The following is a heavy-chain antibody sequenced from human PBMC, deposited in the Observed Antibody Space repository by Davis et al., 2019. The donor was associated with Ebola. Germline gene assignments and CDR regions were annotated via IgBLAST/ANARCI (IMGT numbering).Heavy chain of an antibody. CDR2: IIPILGIA. J-gene: IGHJ3*02. CDR1: GGTFSSYA. D-gene: IGHD3-22*01. V-gene: IGHV1-69*04. CDR3: ARDLSRDSSGYYYLLAFDI. Sequence: SVKVSCKASGGTFSSYAISWVRQAPGQGLEWMERIIPILGIANYAQKFQGRVPITADKSTSTAYMELSSLRSDDTAVYYCARDLSRDSSGYYYLLAFDIWGQGTMVTVSS.